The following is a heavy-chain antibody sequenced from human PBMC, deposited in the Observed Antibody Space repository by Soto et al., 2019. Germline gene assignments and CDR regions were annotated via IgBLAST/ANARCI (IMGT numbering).Heavy chain of an antibody. CDR3: ERVGVGAITLRGYFDN. CDR2: IRYDGSNE. J-gene: IGHJ4*02. CDR1: GFTFSGYG. Sequence: QVQLVESGGGVVQPGRSLRLSCAASGFTFSGYGMHWVRQAPGKGLEWVAIIRYDGSNEDYADAVKGRFTISRDNSKNTLYLQLHSLRAEETGVYYCERVGVGAITLRGYFDNWGQGTLVTVSS. D-gene: IGHD1-26*01. V-gene: IGHV3-33*01.